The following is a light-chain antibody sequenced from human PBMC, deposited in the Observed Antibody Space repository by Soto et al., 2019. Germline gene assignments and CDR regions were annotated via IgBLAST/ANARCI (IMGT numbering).Light chain of an antibody. CDR1: SSDVGGYNY. V-gene: IGLV2-8*01. J-gene: IGLJ1*01. CDR2: EVS. CDR3: SSYAGSNNLI. Sequence: VLTQPRSASGSPGQSVTISCTGTSSDVGGYNYVSWYQQHPGKAPKLMIYEVSKRPSGVPDRFSGSKSGNTASLTVSGLQAEDEADYYCSSYAGSNNLIFGTGTKVTVL.